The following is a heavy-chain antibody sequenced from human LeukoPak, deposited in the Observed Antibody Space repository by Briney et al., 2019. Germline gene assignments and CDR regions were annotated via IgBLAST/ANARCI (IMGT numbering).Heavy chain of an antibody. CDR1: GGSISSYS. CDR3: ARDLNYFDY. V-gene: IGHV4-59*01. Sequence: SETLSLTCTVSGGSISSYSWSWIRQPPGKGLEWIGDVYYSGRTDDNPSLGSRVTISIDASKNQFSLKLRSVTAADTAVYYCARDLNYFDYWGQGTLVTVSS. J-gene: IGHJ4*02. CDR2: VYYSGRT.